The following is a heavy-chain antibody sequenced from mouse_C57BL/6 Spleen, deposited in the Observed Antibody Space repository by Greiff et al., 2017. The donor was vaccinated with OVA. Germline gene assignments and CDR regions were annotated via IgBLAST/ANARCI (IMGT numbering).Heavy chain of an antibody. V-gene: IGHV1-26*01. J-gene: IGHJ1*03. CDR2: INPNNGGT. CDR3: AGYYGSSYGYLDV. CDR1: GYTFTDYY. Sequence: EVQLQQSGPELVKPGASVKISCKASGYTFTDYYMNWVKQSHGKSLEWIGDINPNNGGTSYNQKFKGKATLTVDKSSSTAYMELRSLTSEDSAVYYCAGYYGSSYGYLDVWGTGTTVTVSS. D-gene: IGHD1-1*01.